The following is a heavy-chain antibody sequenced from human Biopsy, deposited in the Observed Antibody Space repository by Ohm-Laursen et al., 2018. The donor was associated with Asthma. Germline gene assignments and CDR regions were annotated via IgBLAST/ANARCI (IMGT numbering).Heavy chain of an antibody. CDR1: GFTFSSYG. J-gene: IGHJ4*02. D-gene: IGHD1-7*01. Sequence: SLRLSCAAPGFTFSSYGMHWVRQAPGKGLEWVAVISNDGSNKYYADSVKGRFTISRDNSKNTLYLQMNSLRAEDTAVYYCARVMELELLDYWGQGTLVTVSS. CDR3: ARVMELELLDY. CDR2: ISNDGSNK. V-gene: IGHV3-33*05.